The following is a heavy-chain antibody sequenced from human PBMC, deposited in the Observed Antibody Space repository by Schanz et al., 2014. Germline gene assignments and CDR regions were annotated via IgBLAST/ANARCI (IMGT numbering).Heavy chain of an antibody. J-gene: IGHJ4*02. CDR2: LDRSGGKT. CDR3: ARDRVQYSSGWYSDS. D-gene: IGHD6-19*01. V-gene: IGHV3-21*01. CDR1: RFTFSSYS. Sequence: EVQLVESGGGLVKPGGSLRLSCEASRFTFSSYSFNWVRQAPGKGLEWVSSLDRSGGKTYYADSVTGRFTISRDNSKTTLYLQMSSLRAEDTAVYYCARDRVQYSSGWYSDSWGQGTLVTVSS.